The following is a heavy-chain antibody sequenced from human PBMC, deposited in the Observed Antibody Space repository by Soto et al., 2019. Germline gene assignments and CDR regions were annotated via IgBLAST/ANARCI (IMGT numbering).Heavy chain of an antibody. CDR2: ISGNGGTA. J-gene: IGHJ4*02. D-gene: IGHD2-15*01. CDR3: AKNPEEIVPGGADY. Sequence: EVQLLESGGGLVQPGGSLRLSCAASGFTFSVYGMTWVRQGPGKGLEWVSLISGNGGTAYYADSVEGRFTISRDNSKNTLYLQMNSLRAEDTAVYYCAKNPEEIVPGGADYWSQGTLVTVSS. V-gene: IGHV3-23*01. CDR1: GFTFSVYG.